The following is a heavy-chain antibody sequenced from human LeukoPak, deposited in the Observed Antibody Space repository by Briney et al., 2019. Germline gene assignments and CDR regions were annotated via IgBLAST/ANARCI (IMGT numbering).Heavy chain of an antibody. CDR2: INHSGST. CDR3: ARQSY. Sequence: SSETLSLTCAVYGGSFSGYYWSWIRQPPGKGLEWIGEINHSGSTNYNPSLKSRVTISVDTSKNQFSLKLSSVTAADTAVYYCARQSYWGQGTLVTVSS. CDR1: GGSFSGYY. J-gene: IGHJ4*02. V-gene: IGHV4-34*01.